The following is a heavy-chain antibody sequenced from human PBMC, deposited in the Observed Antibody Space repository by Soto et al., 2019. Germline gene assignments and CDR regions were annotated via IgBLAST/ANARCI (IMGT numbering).Heavy chain of an antibody. CDR3: AKTGYDTARVNWFDP. Sequence: GGSLRISCAASGFTFSSYAMSWVRQAPGKGLEWVSAISGSGGSTYYADSVKGRFTISRDNSKNTLYLQMNSLRAEDTAVYYCAKTGYDTARVNWFDPWGHGTLVTVSS. CDR2: ISGSGGST. J-gene: IGHJ5*02. CDR1: GFTFSSYA. V-gene: IGHV3-23*01. D-gene: IGHD3-9*01.